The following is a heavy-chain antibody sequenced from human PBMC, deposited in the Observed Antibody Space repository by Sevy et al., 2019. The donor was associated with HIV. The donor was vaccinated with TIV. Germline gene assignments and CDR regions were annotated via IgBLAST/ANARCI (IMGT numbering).Heavy chain of an antibody. CDR1: GFTFGDYA. CDR2: IRSKAYGGTT. J-gene: IGHJ5*02. D-gene: IGHD2-2*01. Sequence: GGSLRLSCTASGFTFGDYAMSWFRQAPGKGLERVGFIRSKAYGGTTEYAASVKGRFTISRDDSKSIAYLQMNSLKTEDTAVYYCTRDPRDIVVVPAGFDPWCQGTLVTVSS. CDR3: TRDPRDIVVVPAGFDP. V-gene: IGHV3-49*03.